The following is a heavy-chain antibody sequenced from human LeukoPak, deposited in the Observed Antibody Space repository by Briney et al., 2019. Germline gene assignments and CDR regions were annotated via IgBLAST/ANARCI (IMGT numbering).Heavy chain of an antibody. CDR2: IYTSGST. Sequence: SETLSLTCTVSGGSISSGIYYWSWIRQPAGKGLERIGRIYTSGSTNYNPSLKSRVTISVDTSKNQFSLKLSSVTAADTAVYYCARESYCGGDCYSEDWGQGTLVTVSS. D-gene: IGHD2-21*02. CDR3: ARESYCGGDCYSED. V-gene: IGHV4-61*02. CDR1: GGSISSGIYY. J-gene: IGHJ4*02.